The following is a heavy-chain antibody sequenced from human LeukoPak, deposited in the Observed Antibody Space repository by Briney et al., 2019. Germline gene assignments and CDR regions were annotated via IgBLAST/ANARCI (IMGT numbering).Heavy chain of an antibody. Sequence: PGGSLRLSCAASGFTFSNYVMTWVRQAPGKGLERVSAISGSGGTTYYADSVKGRFTISRDNSKNTLYLQMNSLRVEDTAVYYCADDSGYWGQGTLVTVSS. D-gene: IGHD3-10*01. CDR1: GFTFSNYV. CDR3: ADDSGY. CDR2: ISGSGGTT. V-gene: IGHV3-23*01. J-gene: IGHJ4*02.